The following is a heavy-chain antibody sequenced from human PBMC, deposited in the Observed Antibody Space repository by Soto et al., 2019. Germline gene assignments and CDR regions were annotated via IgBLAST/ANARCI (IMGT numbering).Heavy chain of an antibody. V-gene: IGHV4-59*01. J-gene: IGHJ4*02. CDR3: ARHLGELSPPFDY. CDR2: IYYSGST. CDR1: GGSISSYY. Sequence: SETLSLTCTVSGGSISSYYWSWIRQPPGKGLEWIGYIYYSGSTNYNPSLKSRVTISVDTSKNQFSLKLSSVTAADPAVYYCARHLGELSPPFDYWGQGTLVRVSS. D-gene: IGHD3-16*02.